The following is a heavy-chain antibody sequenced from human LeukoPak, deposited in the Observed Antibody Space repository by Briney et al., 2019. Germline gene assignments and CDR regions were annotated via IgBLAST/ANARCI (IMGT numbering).Heavy chain of an antibody. J-gene: IGHJ4*02. CDR2: IKSKTDGGTT. V-gene: IGHV3-15*01. CDR3: YSGITMIVVTN. D-gene: IGHD3-22*01. CDR1: GFTFSNAW. Sequence: GGSLRLSCAASGFTFSNAWMSWVRQAPGKGLEWVGRIKSKTDGGTTDYAAPVKGRFTISRDDSKNTLYLQMNSLKTEDTAVYYCYSGITMIVVTNWGQGTLVTVSS.